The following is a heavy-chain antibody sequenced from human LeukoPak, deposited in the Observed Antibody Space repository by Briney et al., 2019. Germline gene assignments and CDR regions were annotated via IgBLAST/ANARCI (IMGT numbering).Heavy chain of an antibody. CDR2: IIPIFGTA. D-gene: IGHD1-7*01. Sequence: SVTVSFKASGGTFSSYAISWVRQAPGQGLEWMGGIIPIFGTANYAQKFQGRVTITADKSTSTAYMELSSLRSEDTAVHYCARPNWNYKGYYYYMDVWGKGTTVTVSS. J-gene: IGHJ6*03. CDR3: ARPNWNYKGYYYYMDV. V-gene: IGHV1-69*06. CDR1: GGTFSSYA.